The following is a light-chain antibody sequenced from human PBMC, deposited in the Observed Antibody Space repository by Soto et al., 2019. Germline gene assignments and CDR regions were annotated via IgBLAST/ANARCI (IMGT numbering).Light chain of an antibody. J-gene: IGKJ1*01. CDR3: QHYNSYSEA. CDR1: QTGSGC. Sequence: DIQMIQSGSALSGSVGEIVTITCRGSQTGSGCLAWYQQKTGRAPKLLIYKSSTLKRGVPSRFSGSGSRTEFTLTISSLQPDDFATYSCQHYNSYSEAFGQGTKVDIK. V-gene: IGKV1-5*03. CDR2: KSS.